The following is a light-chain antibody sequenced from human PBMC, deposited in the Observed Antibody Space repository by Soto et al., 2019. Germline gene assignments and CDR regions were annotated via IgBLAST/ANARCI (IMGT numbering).Light chain of an antibody. V-gene: IGLV2-14*01. Sequence: QSALTQPASVSGSPGLSITISCTGTSSDVGTYIYVSWYQHHPGKAPKLMIYEVSNRPSGVSNRFSGSKSGNTASLTISGLQAEDEADYYCFSYTTSNTWVFGGGTKLTVL. CDR1: SSDVGTYIY. J-gene: IGLJ3*02. CDR3: FSYTTSNTWV. CDR2: EVS.